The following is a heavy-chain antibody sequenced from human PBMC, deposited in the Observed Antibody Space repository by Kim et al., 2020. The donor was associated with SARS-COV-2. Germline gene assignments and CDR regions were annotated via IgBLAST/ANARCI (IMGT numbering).Heavy chain of an antibody. CDR1: GFTVYNNY. CDR3: AKSGMAMAGQGVAFDI. V-gene: IGHV3-53*01. Sequence: GESLRLSCAASGFTVYNNYMNWVRQAPGKGLEWVSVIYSGGETYYADSVKGRFTISRDDSKNTLFLHMSSLRADDTALYYCAKSGMAMAGQGVAFDIWGRGTMVTVSS. D-gene: IGHD6-19*01. J-gene: IGHJ3*02. CDR2: IYSGGET.